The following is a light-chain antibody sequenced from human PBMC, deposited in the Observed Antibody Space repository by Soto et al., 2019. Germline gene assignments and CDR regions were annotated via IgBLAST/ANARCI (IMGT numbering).Light chain of an antibody. V-gene: IGKV2-28*01. CDR3: MQPLQSWT. CDR2: LGS. Sequence: DVVMTQSPLSLPVTPGEPASISCRSSQSLLHSNGYNYLDWYLQKPGQSPQLLIYLGSNRASGVPDRFSGSGSGRDFTLKISRVEAEDVGVYYCMQPLQSWTFGQGIKVEIK. J-gene: IGKJ1*01. CDR1: QSLLHSNGYNY.